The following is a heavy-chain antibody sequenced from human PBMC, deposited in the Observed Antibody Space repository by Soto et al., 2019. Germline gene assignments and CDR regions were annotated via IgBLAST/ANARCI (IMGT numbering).Heavy chain of an antibody. Sequence: QVQLVESGGGVVQPGRSLRLSCAASGFTFSSYAMHWVRQAPGKGLEWVAVISYDGSNKYYADSVKGRFTISRDNSKNALYLQMNSLRADDTAVYYCARDLVGKGSSSWYCGMDVWGQGTTVTVSS. CDR3: ARDLVGKGSSSWYCGMDV. D-gene: IGHD6-13*01. V-gene: IGHV3-30-3*01. CDR1: GFTFSSYA. CDR2: ISYDGSNK. J-gene: IGHJ6*02.